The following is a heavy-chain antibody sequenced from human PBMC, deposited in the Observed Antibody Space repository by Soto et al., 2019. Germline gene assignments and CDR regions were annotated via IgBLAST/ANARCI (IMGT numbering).Heavy chain of an antibody. CDR3: ARGSGDGYNNAFDI. CDR2: TYYRSKWYN. D-gene: IGHD5-12*01. Sequence: SQTLSLTCAISVDSVSSNSAAWNWIRQSPSRGLEWLGRTYYRSKWYNDYAVSVKSRITINPDTSKNQFSLQLNSVTPEDTAVYYCARGSGDGYNNAFDIWGQGTMVTVSS. V-gene: IGHV6-1*01. CDR1: VDSVSSNSAA. J-gene: IGHJ3*02.